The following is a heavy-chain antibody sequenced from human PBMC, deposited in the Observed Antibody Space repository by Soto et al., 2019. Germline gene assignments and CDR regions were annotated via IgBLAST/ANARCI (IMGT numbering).Heavy chain of an antibody. CDR1: GGSISNSY. Sequence: SETLSLTCTVSGGSISNSYWSWIRQSPEKGLEWIGYIYSSGSTNYNPSLNSRVTISVDTSKNQFSLKLSSLSAADTAVYYCARSLTLRRYFDYWGQGTLVTVSS. V-gene: IGHV4-59*08. CDR2: IYSSGST. D-gene: IGHD4-17*01. CDR3: ARSLTLRRYFDY. J-gene: IGHJ4*02.